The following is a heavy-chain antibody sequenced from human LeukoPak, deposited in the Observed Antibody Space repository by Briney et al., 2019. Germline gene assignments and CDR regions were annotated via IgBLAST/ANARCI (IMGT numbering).Heavy chain of an antibody. Sequence: PSETLSLTCTVSGGSISNYHWSWFRQSPGTGLEWIGYIEYSGGTTYNSSLKSRVTISVDTSKGQFSLKLNSVTAADTAVYYCARVKYSSGSTSSWFDPWGQGTPVAVSS. CDR3: ARVKYSSGSTSSWFDP. CDR2: IEYSGGT. D-gene: IGHD3-10*01. J-gene: IGHJ5*02. CDR1: GGSISNYH. V-gene: IGHV4-59*08.